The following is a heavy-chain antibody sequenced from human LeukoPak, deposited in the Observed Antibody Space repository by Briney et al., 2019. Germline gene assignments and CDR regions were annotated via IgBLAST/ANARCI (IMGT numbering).Heavy chain of an antibody. Sequence: SETLSLTCTVSSGSISSSSYYWGWIRLPPGKGLEWFGSIYYSGSTYYNPSLKSRVTISVDTSKNQFSLKLSSVTAADTAVYHCARDIRFTIFGVVISTHRAFDIWGQGTMVTVSS. CDR2: IYYSGST. V-gene: IGHV4-39*07. J-gene: IGHJ3*02. CDR1: SGSISSSSYY. CDR3: ARDIRFTIFGVVISTHRAFDI. D-gene: IGHD3-3*01.